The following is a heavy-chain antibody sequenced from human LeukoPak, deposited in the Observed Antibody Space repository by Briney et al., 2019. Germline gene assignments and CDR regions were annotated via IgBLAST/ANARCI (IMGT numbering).Heavy chain of an antibody. CDR3: ARWRQNALDI. D-gene: IGHD3-3*01. V-gene: IGHV5-51*01. CDR1: GYSFTNYW. J-gene: IGHJ3*02. Sequence: GESLKISCKGSGYSFTNYWSAWVRHMPGKGLEWMGIIYPGDSDTRYSPSFQGQVTISADKSISTAYLQWSSLKASDTAMYYCARWRQNALDIWGQGTMVTVSS. CDR2: IYPGDSDT.